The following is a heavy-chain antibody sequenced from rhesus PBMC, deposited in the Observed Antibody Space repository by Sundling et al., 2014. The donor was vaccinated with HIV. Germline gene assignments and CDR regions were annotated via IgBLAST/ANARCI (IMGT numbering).Heavy chain of an antibody. D-gene: IGHD2-2*01. CDR1: GASIAANY. Sequence: QVRLQESGPGLVKPSETLPLTCAVSGASIAANYWTWIRQSPGRGLEWIGNIYGRSGSTYYNPSLESRVTISKDTSKNQFSLNLRSVTAADTAVYYCASERQLVAIDYWGQGVQVTVSS. CDR3: ASERQLVAIDY. CDR2: IYGRSGST. V-gene: IGHV4-165*01. J-gene: IGHJ4*01.